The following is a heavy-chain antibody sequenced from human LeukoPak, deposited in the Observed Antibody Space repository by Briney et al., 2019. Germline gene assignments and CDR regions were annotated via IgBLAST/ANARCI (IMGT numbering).Heavy chain of an antibody. CDR2: IYTSGST. CDR1: GGSISSSSYY. CDR3: ASGYSLFDP. Sequence: TSETLSLTCTVSGGSISSSSYYWSWIRQPAGKGLEWIGRIYTSGSTNYNPSLKSRVTISVDTSKNQFSLKLSSVTAADTAVYYCASGYSLFDPWGQGTLVTVSS. D-gene: IGHD5-18*01. J-gene: IGHJ5*02. V-gene: IGHV4-61*02.